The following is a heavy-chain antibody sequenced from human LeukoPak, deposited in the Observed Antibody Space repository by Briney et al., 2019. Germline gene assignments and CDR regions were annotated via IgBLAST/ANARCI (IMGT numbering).Heavy chain of an antibody. Sequence: SETLSLTCTVSGGSISSGDYYWRWIRQPPGKGLEWIGYIYYSGSTYYNPSLKSRVTISVDTSKNQFSLKLSSVTAADTAVYYCAREVYGDSPFDYWGQGTLVTVSS. D-gene: IGHD4-17*01. CDR2: IYYSGST. CDR1: GGSISSGDYY. J-gene: IGHJ4*02. CDR3: AREVYGDSPFDY. V-gene: IGHV4-30-4*01.